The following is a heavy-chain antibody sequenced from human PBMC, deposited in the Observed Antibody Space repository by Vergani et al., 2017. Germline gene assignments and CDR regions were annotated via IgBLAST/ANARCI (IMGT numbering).Heavy chain of an antibody. V-gene: IGHV3-72*01. J-gene: IGHJ4*02. D-gene: IGHD3-22*01. CDR2: TRNKANSYTT. Sequence: EVQLVESGGGLVQPGGSLRLSCAASGFTFSDHYMDWVRQAPVKGLEWVGRTRNKANSYTTEYAASVKGRFTISRDDSKNSLYLQMNSLKIEDTAVYYCARLSYDTTPYLQGGYDCWGQGTLVSVSS. CDR1: GFTFSDHY. CDR3: ARLSYDTTPYLQGGYDC.